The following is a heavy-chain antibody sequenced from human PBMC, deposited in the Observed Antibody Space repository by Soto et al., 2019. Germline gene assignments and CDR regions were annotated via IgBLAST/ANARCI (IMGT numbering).Heavy chain of an antibody. J-gene: IGHJ4*02. CDR2: ISPSGTT. CDR3: ARAPKVSGSAQTRPDF. Sequence: SETLSLTCSLYSGSLSGYYWSWIRQPPGKGLEWIGEISPSGTTNYSPSLKSRVSISVDTSKNQFSLNLTSLTAADTAVYYCARAPKVSGSAQTRPDFWGQGSLVTVS. V-gene: IGHV4-34*01. CDR1: SGSLSGYY. D-gene: IGHD6-6*01.